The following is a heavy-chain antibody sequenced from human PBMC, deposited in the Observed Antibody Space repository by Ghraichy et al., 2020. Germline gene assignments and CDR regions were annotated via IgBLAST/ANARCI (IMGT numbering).Heavy chain of an antibody. CDR1: GFSFSGYS. Sequence: GGSLRLSCAASGFSFSGYSMNWVRQAPGKGLEWVSYISSTSSTMYYADSVKGRFTISRDNAKNSLYLQMNSLRDEDTAVYYCARSNYYGSGGYDFYYGMDVWGQGTTVTVSS. D-gene: IGHD3-10*01. CDR3: ARSNYYGSGGYDFYYGMDV. CDR2: ISSTSSTM. V-gene: IGHV3-48*02. J-gene: IGHJ6*02.